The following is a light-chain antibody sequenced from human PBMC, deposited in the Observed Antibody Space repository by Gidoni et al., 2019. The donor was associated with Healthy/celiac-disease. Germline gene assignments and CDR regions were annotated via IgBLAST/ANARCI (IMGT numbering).Light chain of an antibody. CDR1: QSISSY. J-gene: IGKJ1*01. CDR2: AAS. Sequence: DIQMTQSPSSLSASVGDRVTITCRASQSISSYLNWYQQKPGKAPKLLIYAASSLKSGVPSRFSGRGSGTDFTLTISSLQPEDFATYYWQHSYSTPWTFGQXTKVEIK. V-gene: IGKV1-39*01. CDR3: QHSYSTPWT.